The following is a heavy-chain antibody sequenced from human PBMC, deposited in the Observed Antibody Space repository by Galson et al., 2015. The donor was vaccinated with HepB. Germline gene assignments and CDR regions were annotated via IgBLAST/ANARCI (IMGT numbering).Heavy chain of an antibody. CDR2: IKQDGSEK. Sequence: SLRLSCAASGFTFSSYWMSWVRQAPGKGLEWVANIKQDGSEKYYVDSVKGRFTISRDNAKNSLYLQMNSLRAEGTAVYYCAREYSSSSYYFDYWGQGTLVTVSS. J-gene: IGHJ4*02. CDR1: GFTFSSYW. D-gene: IGHD6-13*01. V-gene: IGHV3-7*01. CDR3: AREYSSSSYYFDY.